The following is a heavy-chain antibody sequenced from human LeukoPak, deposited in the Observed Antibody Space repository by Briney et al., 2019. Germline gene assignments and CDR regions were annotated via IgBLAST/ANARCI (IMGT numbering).Heavy chain of an antibody. CDR3: ALGYCGGGSCYAREYFQH. D-gene: IGHD2-15*01. Sequence: PSQTLSLTCTVSGGSISRGGYYWTWIRHHPGKGLEWIGYIYYSGSTYYNPSLKSRVTISVDTSKNQFSLRLSSVTPADTAVYYCALGYCGGGSCYAREYFQHWGQGTLVTVSS. CDR2: IYYSGST. V-gene: IGHV4-31*03. CDR1: GGSISRGGYY. J-gene: IGHJ1*01.